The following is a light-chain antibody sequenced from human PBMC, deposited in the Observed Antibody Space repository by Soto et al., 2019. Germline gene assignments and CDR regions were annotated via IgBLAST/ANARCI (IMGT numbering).Light chain of an antibody. Sequence: PGDRATLSCRASQRVSSSYLAWYQQNRGQAPRLLIYGASSRATGIPDRFSGSGSGTDFTLTISRLEPEDFAVYYCQQYGSSRWTFGQGTKVEIK. J-gene: IGKJ1*01. V-gene: IGKV3-20*01. CDR1: QRVSSSY. CDR3: QQYGSSRWT. CDR2: GAS.